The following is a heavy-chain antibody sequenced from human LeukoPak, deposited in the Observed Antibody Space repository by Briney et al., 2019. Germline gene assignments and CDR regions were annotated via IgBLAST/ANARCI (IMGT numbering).Heavy chain of an antibody. CDR1: GYTSTSYG. V-gene: IGHV1-18*01. Sequence: GASVKVSCKASGYTSTSYGISWVRQAPGQGLEWMGWISAYNSNTNYAQKFQGRVTLTRDMSTSTDYLELSSLRSEDTAVYYCARDNSVRDEAWWFNPWGQGTLVTVSS. CDR2: ISAYNSNT. D-gene: IGHD5-24*01. CDR3: ARDNSVRDEAWWFNP. J-gene: IGHJ5*02.